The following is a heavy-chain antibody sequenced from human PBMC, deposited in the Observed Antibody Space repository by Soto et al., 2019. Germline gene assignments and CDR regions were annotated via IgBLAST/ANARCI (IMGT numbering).Heavy chain of an antibody. Sequence: ASVKVSCKASGYTFTSYYMHWVRQAPGQGLEWMGIINPSGGSTSYAQKFQGRVTMTRDTSTSTVYMELSSLRSEDTAVYYCARGPYDSSGYYYAEYYFDYWGQGTLVTVSS. CDR3: ARGPYDSSGYYYAEYYFDY. CDR1: GYTFTSYY. J-gene: IGHJ4*02. D-gene: IGHD3-22*01. V-gene: IGHV1-46*03. CDR2: INPSGGST.